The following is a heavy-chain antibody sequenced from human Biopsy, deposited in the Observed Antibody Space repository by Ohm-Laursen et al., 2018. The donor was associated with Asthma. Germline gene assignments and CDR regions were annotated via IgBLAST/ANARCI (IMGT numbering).Heavy chain of an antibody. V-gene: IGHV3-30*18. Sequence: SLRLSCAASGFTFSSYGMYWVRQAPGKGLEWVAFISYDGSNKYYADSVKGRFTISRDNSKNTLYLQMNSLRAEDTAVYYCAKDTEGRYDFWSGLSYNYYGMDVWGQGTTVTVSS. J-gene: IGHJ6*02. CDR1: GFTFSSYG. CDR3: AKDTEGRYDFWSGLSYNYYGMDV. CDR2: ISYDGSNK. D-gene: IGHD3-3*01.